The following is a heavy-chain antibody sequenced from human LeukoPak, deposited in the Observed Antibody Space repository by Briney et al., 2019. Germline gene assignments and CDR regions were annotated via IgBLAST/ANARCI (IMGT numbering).Heavy chain of an antibody. CDR1: GFTFSGHW. J-gene: IGHJ4*02. CDR3: TRDVWFSFDY. CDR2: IKPDGSDK. Sequence: GGSLRLSCAASGFTFSGHWMSWVRQAPGKGLEWVAKIKPDGSDKYYVDSVKGRLTISRDNTKNSLYLQMDSLRADDTAVYYCTRDVWFSFDYWGRGTLVTVSS. V-gene: IGHV3-7*01. D-gene: IGHD3-10*01.